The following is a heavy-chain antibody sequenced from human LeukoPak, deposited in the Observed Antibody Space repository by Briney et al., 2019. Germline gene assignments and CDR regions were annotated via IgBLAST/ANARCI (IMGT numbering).Heavy chain of an antibody. J-gene: IGHJ6*02. V-gene: IGHV3-23*01. CDR2: IGGSGGDT. Sequence: GGSLRLSCVASVFTFSSSAMNWVRHAPCEGLQWVSAIGGSGGDTYYADSVKGRFTISRENSKTTVYLQMDNLRAEDMAVYYCAKDWRMEVWGQGTTVTVSS. CDR1: VFTFSSSA. CDR3: AKDWRMEV.